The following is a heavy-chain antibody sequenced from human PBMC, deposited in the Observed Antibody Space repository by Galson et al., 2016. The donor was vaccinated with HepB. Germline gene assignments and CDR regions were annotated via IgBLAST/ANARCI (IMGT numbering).Heavy chain of an antibody. CDR1: GGSISNWY. CDR2: IYPTGST. Sequence: SETLSLTCTVSGGSISNWYWSWIRQPAGKGLEWLGRIYPTGSTNYNPSIKSRVTMSVDTSKTQISLKLASVTAADTAVYYCATGSGDFDHWGQGTLVTVSS. V-gene: IGHV4-4*07. J-gene: IGHJ4*02. CDR3: ATGSGDFDH. D-gene: IGHD2-15*01.